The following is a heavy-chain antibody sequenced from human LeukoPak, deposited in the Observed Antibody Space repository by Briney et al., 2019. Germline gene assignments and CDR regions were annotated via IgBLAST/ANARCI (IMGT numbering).Heavy chain of an antibody. V-gene: IGHV3-7*01. J-gene: IGHJ6*03. Sequence: GGSLRLSCAASGFTFSSYWMSWVRQAPGKGLEWVANIKQDGSEKYYVDSVKGRFTISRDNAKNPLYLQMNSLRAEDTAVYYCASDPRSTTVVDQYYYYYMDVWGKGTTATVSS. CDR2: IKQDGSEK. D-gene: IGHD4-23*01. CDR3: ASDPRSTTVVDQYYYYYMDV. CDR1: GFTFSSYW.